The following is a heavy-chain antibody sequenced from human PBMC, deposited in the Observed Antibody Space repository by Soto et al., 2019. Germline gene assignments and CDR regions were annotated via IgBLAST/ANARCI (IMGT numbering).Heavy chain of an antibody. CDR3: AKDPQYDFWSGYYNFAMDV. CDR2: IGGSGEST. CDR1: GFTFSSYA. D-gene: IGHD3-3*01. J-gene: IGHJ6*02. Sequence: QLGVSLRLSFSASGFTFSSYAMNWVRQAPGKGLEWVSGIGGSGESTYYPDSVKGRFTISRDNSKNTLYLEMNSLRVEDTAVYYCAKDPQYDFWSGYYNFAMDVWGQGT. V-gene: IGHV3-23*01.